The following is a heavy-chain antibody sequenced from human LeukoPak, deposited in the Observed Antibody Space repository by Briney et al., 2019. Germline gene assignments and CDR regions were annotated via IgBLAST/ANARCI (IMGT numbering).Heavy chain of an antibody. CDR2: FYDTRSP. J-gene: IGHJ4*02. V-gene: IGHV4-59*01. CDR1: GGSISPYY. Sequence: PPETLSLTCTVSGGSISPYYWSWIRQPPGKGLEWIGYFYDTRSPKYNPSLERRVTISVDMSRNQFSLNLTSVTAADTAVYYCARGRASLTYWGQGTLATVSS. CDR3: ARGRASLTY.